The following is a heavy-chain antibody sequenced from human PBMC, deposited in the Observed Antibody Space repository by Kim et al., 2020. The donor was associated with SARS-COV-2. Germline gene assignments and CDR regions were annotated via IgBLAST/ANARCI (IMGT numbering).Heavy chain of an antibody. CDR3: ARDTLGGSYFDY. D-gene: IGHD3-3*01. Sequence: NYHPSLKSRVTISVDKSKNQFSLKLSSVTAADTAVYYCARDTLGGSYFDYWGQGTLVTVSS. V-gene: IGHV4-4*02. J-gene: IGHJ4*02.